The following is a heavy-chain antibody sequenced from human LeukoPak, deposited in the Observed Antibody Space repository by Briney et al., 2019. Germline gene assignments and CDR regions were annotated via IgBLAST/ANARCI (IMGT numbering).Heavy chain of an antibody. CDR3: AKDRAYYSDSSGYYLVRAYDY. CDR2: ISYDGSNK. J-gene: IGHJ4*02. V-gene: IGHV3-30*04. CDR1: GFTFSSYA. D-gene: IGHD3-22*01. Sequence: PGRSLRLSCAASGFTFSSYAMHWVRQAPGKGLEWVAVISYDGSNKYYADSVKSRFTISRDNSKNTLYLQMNSLRAEDTAVYYCAKDRAYYSDSSGYYLVRAYDYWGQGTLVTVSS.